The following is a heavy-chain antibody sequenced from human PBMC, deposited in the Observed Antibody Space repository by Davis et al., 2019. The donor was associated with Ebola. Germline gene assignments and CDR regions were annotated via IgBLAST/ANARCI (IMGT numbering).Heavy chain of an antibody. Sequence: ASVKVSCKASGYTFTSYGISWVRQAPGQGLEWMGWISAYNGNTNYAQKLQGRVTMTTDTSTSTAYMELRSLRSDDTAVYYCASRADIVVVVAAPWGMDVWGQGTTVTVSS. V-gene: IGHV1-18*01. J-gene: IGHJ6*02. CDR3: ASRADIVVVVAAPWGMDV. D-gene: IGHD2-15*01. CDR1: GYTFTSYG. CDR2: ISAYNGNT.